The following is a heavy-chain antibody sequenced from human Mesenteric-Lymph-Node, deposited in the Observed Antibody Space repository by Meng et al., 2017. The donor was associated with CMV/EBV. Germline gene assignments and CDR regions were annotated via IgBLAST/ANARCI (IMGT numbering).Heavy chain of an antibody. V-gene: IGHV7-4-1*02. J-gene: IGHJ2*01. CDR3: ARRTAAGAGWYFDL. CDR2: INTNTGNP. Sequence: KASGYTFTSYAMNWVRQAPGQGLEWMGWINTNTGNPTYAQGFTGRFVFSLDTSVSTAYLQISSLKAEDTAMYYCARRTAAGAGWYFDLWGRGTLVTVSS. CDR1: GYTFTSYA. D-gene: IGHD6-13*01.